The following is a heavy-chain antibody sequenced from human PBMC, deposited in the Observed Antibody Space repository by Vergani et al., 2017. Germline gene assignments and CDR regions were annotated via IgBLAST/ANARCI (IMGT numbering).Heavy chain of an antibody. Sequence: QVQLVESGGGVVQPGRSLRLSCAASGFTFSSYAMHWVRQAPGKGLEWVAVISYDGSNKYYADSVKGRFTISRDNSKNTLYLQMNSQRAEDTAVYYCARANYDLTLADAFDIWGQGTMVTGSS. CDR2: ISYDGSNK. D-gene: IGHD3-3*01. J-gene: IGHJ3*02. CDR3: ARANYDLTLADAFDI. CDR1: GFTFSSYA. V-gene: IGHV3-30*04.